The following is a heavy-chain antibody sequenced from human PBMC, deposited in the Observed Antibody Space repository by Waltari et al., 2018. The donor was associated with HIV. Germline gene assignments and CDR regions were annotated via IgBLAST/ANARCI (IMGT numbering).Heavy chain of an antibody. V-gene: IGHV3-7*01. J-gene: IGHJ4*02. Sequence: VQLVESGGGLVQPGGSLRLSGKGSGRPVSSCWLSCVRQAPGKGLEWVANVKKDENEKKYLDSVKGRFIISRDDTDNSVHLEMNSLRVEDTATYYCVAEWWYGITGYWGQGSLVTVSP. CDR1: GRPVSSCW. CDR3: VAEWWYGITGY. D-gene: IGHD2-15*01. CDR2: VKKDENEK.